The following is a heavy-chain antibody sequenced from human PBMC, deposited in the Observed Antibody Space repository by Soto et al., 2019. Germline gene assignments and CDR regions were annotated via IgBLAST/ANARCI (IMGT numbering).Heavy chain of an antibody. V-gene: IGHV2-5*02. CDR1: GFSLSTSGVG. J-gene: IGHJ4*02. D-gene: IGHD3-16*01. Sequence: QITLKESGPALVKPTQTLTLTCTFSGFSLSTSGVGVGWIRQPPGEALEWLALIYWDDYKHFSPSLESRLTIPKDPSKNPGVLTMTHMDPVDTATYYCVHKGGGDRILDYWGQGTLVTVSS. CDR2: IYWDDYK. CDR3: VHKGGGDRILDY.